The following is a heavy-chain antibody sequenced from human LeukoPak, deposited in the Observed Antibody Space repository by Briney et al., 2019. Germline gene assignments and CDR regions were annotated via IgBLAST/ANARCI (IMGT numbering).Heavy chain of an antibody. CDR1: GGSISSYY. Sequence: SETLSLTCTVSGGSISSYYWSWIRQPPGKGLEWFGRIYTSGSTNYNPSLKSRVTISVDTSKNQFSLKLSSVTAADTAVYYCARGGGYFLIDAFDIWGLGTMVTVSS. CDR3: ARGGGYFLIDAFDI. CDR2: IYTSGST. V-gene: IGHV4-4*07. D-gene: IGHD3-22*01. J-gene: IGHJ3*02.